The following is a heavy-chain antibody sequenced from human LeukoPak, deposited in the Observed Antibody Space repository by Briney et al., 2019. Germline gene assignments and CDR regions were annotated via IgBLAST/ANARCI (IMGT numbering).Heavy chain of an antibody. D-gene: IGHD3-10*01. CDR1: GFTFTTYW. V-gene: IGHV3-7*01. J-gene: IGHJ4*02. Sequence: GGTLRLSCTASGFTFTTYWMSWVRHPPGRGLEWVANIKQDGTEKYYVDSVKGRFTISRDNAKNSLYLQMNSLRVEDTATYYCAKVAHYYYGSESYYFFEHWGQGTPVTASS. CDR3: AKVAHYYYGSESYYFFEH. CDR2: IKQDGTEK.